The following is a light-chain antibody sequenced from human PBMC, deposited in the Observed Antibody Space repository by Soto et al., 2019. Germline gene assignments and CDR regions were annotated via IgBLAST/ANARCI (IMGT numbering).Light chain of an antibody. CDR1: QSVTDW. Sequence: DIQLTQSPSTLSGSVGDRDTITCRASQSVTDWLAWYQQKPGKAPKLLIYDASSLQSAVPSRFSGSGSGTEFSLTISSLQPDDFATYYCQQYYRSCTFGQGTKVEIK. J-gene: IGKJ2*02. V-gene: IGKV1-5*01. CDR2: DAS. CDR3: QQYYRSCT.